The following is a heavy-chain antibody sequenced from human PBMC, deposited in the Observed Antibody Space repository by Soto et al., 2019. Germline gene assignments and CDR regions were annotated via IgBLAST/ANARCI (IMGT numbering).Heavy chain of an antibody. CDR1: GFPFRSYA. V-gene: IGHV3-30-3*01. J-gene: IGHJ4*02. D-gene: IGHD5-18*01. CDR3: ARDRASYSYGYYFDY. CDR2: VGYDGTNK. Sequence: QVQLAESGGGVVQPGNSLTLSCAGSGFPFRSYAIHWVRRAPGKGLEWVALVGYDGTNKYYADSVKGRFTTTRDNSENTVYLQMTSVRAEDTAVYYCARDRASYSYGYYFDYWGQGTLVTVSS.